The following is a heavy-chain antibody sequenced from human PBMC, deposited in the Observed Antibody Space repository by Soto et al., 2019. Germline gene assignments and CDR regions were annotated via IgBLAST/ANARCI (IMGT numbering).Heavy chain of an antibody. Sequence: ASVKVSCKASGYTFTSYGISWVRQAPGQGLEWMGWISAYNGNTNYAQKLQGRVTMTTDTSTSTAYIELRSLRSDDTAVYYCARVWDIVVVVAATQVNKNWFDPWGQGTLVTVSS. CDR1: GYTFTSYG. D-gene: IGHD2-15*01. CDR3: ARVWDIVVVVAATQVNKNWFDP. J-gene: IGHJ5*02. CDR2: ISAYNGNT. V-gene: IGHV1-18*01.